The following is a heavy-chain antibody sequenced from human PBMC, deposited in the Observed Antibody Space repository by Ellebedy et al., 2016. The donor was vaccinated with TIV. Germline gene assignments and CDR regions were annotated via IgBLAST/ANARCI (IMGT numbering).Heavy chain of an antibody. CDR3: ARVNYYDSSGYYYFSSWFDP. Sequence: MPSETLSLTCAVYGGSFSGYYWSWIRQPPGKGLEWIGDINHSGSTNYNPSLKSRVTISVDTSKNQFSLKLSSVTAADTAVYYCARVNYYDSSGYYYFSSWFDPWGQGTLVTVSS. J-gene: IGHJ5*02. CDR1: GGSFSGYY. CDR2: INHSGST. D-gene: IGHD3-22*01. V-gene: IGHV4-34*01.